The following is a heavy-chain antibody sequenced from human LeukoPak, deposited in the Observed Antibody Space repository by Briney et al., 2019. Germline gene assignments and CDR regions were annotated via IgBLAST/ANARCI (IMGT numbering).Heavy chain of an antibody. CDR3: TTDPGD. D-gene: IGHD3-16*01. Sequence: KPGRSLRLSCTVSGFSFSTASMSWVRQAPGKGLEWVGRTKSKTDGGTTDYAAPVKGRFTITRDDSKNTLYLLMNSLKTDDTAVYYCTTDPGDWGQGTMVTVSS. CDR2: TKSKTDGGTT. CDR1: GFSFSTAS. V-gene: IGHV3-15*01. J-gene: IGHJ3*01.